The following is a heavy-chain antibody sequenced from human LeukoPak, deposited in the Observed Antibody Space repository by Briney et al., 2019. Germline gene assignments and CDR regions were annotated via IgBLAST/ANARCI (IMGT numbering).Heavy chain of an antibody. J-gene: IGHJ4*02. CDR2: INTNTGNP. V-gene: IGHV7-4-1*02. D-gene: IGHD3-22*01. CDR1: GYTFTTYA. CDR3: ARKYLYDSSAYYNTPFDY. Sequence: ASVKVSCKASGYTFTTYAMNWVRQAPGQGPEWMGWINTNTGNPTYAQGFTGRFVFSLDTSVSTAYLQISSLKAEDTAVYYCARKYLYDSSAYYNTPFDYWGQGTLVTVSS.